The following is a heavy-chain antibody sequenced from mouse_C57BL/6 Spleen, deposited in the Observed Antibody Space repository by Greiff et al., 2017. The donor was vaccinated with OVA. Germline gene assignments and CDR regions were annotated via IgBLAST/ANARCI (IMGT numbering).Heavy chain of an antibody. CDR2: SRNKANDYTT. Sequence: EVQVVESGGGLVQSGRSLRLSCATSGFTFSDFYMEWVRQAPGKGLEWIAASRNKANDYTTEYSASVKGRFIVSRDTSQSILYLQMNALRAEDTAIYYCARDANYAMDYWGQGTSVTVSS. CDR3: ARDANYAMDY. V-gene: IGHV7-1*01. J-gene: IGHJ4*01. CDR1: GFTFSDFY.